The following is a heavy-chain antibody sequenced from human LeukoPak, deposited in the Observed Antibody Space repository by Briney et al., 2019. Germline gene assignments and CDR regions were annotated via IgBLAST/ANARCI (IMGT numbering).Heavy chain of an antibody. J-gene: IGHJ4*02. V-gene: IGHV3-23*01. CDR2: ISGSGGST. D-gene: IGHD3-10*01. CDR1: GFTFSSYA. Sequence: GGSLRLSCAASGFTFSSYAMSWVRQAPGKGLEWVSAISGSGGSTYYADSVKGRFTISRDNSKNTLYPQMNSLRAEDTAVYYCAKDAILLWFGELIHFDYWGQGTLVTVSS. CDR3: AKDAILLWFGELIHFDY.